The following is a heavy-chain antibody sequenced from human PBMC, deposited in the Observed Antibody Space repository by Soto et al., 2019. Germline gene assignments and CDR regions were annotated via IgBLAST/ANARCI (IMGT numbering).Heavy chain of an antibody. CDR2: IYYSGST. J-gene: IGHJ4*02. CDR1: GGSISSGGYY. CDR3: ARDRRANYSGSDSYFDY. Sequence: SETLSLTCTVSGGSISSGGYYWSWIRQHPGKGLEWIGYIYYSGSTYYNPSLKSRVTISVDTSKNQFSLKLSSVTAADTAVYYCARDRRANYSGSDSYFDYWGQGTLVTVSS. V-gene: IGHV4-31*03. D-gene: IGHD3-10*01.